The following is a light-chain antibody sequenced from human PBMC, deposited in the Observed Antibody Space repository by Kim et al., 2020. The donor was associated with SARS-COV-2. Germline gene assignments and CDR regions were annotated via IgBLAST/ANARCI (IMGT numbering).Light chain of an antibody. CDR2: QTA. J-gene: IGLJ3*02. V-gene: IGLV3-1*01. CDR1: KLGTKF. CDR3: QAWDDTSAV. Sequence: ELTQPPSVSLSPGQTASIACSGDKLGTKFVHWYQQKSGQSPALVIYQTARRPSGTPERFSGSLSGNTATLTIRGTQAMDEADYFCQAWDDTSAVFGGG.